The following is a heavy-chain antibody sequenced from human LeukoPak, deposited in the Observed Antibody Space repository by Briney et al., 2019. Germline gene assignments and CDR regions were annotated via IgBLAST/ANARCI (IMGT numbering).Heavy chain of an antibody. CDR1: GPSISSYS. CDR2: IYYSGST. Sequence: KPSQTLSPTCTVSGPSISSYSWTSIRQPPGKGLEWIGSIYYSGSTNYNPSLKSRVNISVDTSKNQFTLKLSSVIAADTAVYYCVRDRVLGSFDIWGQGTMVTVSS. V-gene: IGHV4-59*01. D-gene: IGHD2-21*01. CDR3: VRDRVLGSFDI. J-gene: IGHJ3*02.